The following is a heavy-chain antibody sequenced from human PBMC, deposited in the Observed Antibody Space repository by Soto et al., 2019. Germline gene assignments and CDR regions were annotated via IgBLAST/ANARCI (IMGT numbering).Heavy chain of an antibody. CDR1: GYTFTSYD. J-gene: IGHJ4*02. D-gene: IGHD4-17*01. CDR2: MNPNSGNT. CDR3: ARGNVAPGDNFDY. Sequence: ASVKVSCKASGYTFTSYDINWVQQATGQGLEWMGWMNPNSGNTGYAQKFQGRVTMTRNTSISTAYMELSSLRSEDTAVYYCARGNVAPGDNFDYWGQGTLVTVSS. V-gene: IGHV1-8*01.